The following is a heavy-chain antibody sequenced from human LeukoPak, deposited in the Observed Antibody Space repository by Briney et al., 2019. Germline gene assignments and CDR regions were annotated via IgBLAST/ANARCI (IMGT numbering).Heavy chain of an antibody. CDR1: GGSISSYY. CDR3: ASADSSGYASFDY. D-gene: IGHD3-22*01. V-gene: IGHV4-59*01. CDR2: IYYSGST. J-gene: IGHJ4*02. Sequence: SETLSLTCTVSGGSISSYYWSWLRQPPGKGLEWIGYIYYSGSTNYNPSLKSRVTISVDTSKNQFSLKLSSVTAADTAVYYCASADSSGYASFDYWGQGTLVTVSS.